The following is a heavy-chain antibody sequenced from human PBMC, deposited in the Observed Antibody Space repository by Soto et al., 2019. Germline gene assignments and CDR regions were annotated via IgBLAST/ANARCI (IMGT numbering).Heavy chain of an antibody. Sequence: EVQLLESGGGLVQPGGSLRLSCAASGFTFSNSAMYWVRLAPGEGLEWVSTIVNSGENTYYAGSVKGRFPISRDNSKSMLYLQMNSLGAEDTAVYFCASTGPLRYGDPSAFDNRGQGTLFAVSS. CDR3: ASTGPLRYGDPSAFDN. CDR2: IVNSGENT. D-gene: IGHD4-17*01. V-gene: IGHV3-23*01. CDR1: GFTFSNSA. J-gene: IGHJ4*02.